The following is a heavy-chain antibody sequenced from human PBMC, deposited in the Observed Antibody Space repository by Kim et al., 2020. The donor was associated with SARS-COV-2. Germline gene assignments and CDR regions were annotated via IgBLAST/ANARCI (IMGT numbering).Heavy chain of an antibody. J-gene: IGHJ5*02. V-gene: IGHV4-4*02. Sequence: SETLSLTCAVSGGSISSSNWWSWVRQPPGKGLEWIGEIYHSGSTNYNPSLKSRVTISVDKSKNQFSLKLSSVTAADTAVYYCARAFRPTSKRITMVRGVINWFDPWGQGTLVTVSS. CDR1: GGSISSSNW. D-gene: IGHD3-10*01. CDR3: ARAFRPTSKRITMVRGVINWFDP. CDR2: IYHSGST.